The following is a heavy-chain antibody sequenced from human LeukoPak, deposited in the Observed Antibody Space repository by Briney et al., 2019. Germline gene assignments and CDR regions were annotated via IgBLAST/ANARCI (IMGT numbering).Heavy chain of an antibody. D-gene: IGHD4-17*01. CDR3: ARGRYGERAEYFQY. Sequence: SATLSLTCAVYGRSVSGYYWSWIRQPPGKGLEWIGEINHSVSTNNNPSPKSRVTISVYTCKNQFSLKLSSVTAPHTPMYFCARGRYGERAEYFQYWGQGTLVTVSS. CDR1: GRSVSGYY. CDR2: INHSVST. V-gene: IGHV4-34*01. J-gene: IGHJ1*01.